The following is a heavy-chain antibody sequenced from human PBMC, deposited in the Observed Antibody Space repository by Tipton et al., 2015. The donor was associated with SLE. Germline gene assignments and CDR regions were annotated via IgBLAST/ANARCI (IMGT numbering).Heavy chain of an antibody. V-gene: IGHV4-39*01. CDR3: ARQGDDYGDYDY. D-gene: IGHD4-17*01. J-gene: IGHJ4*02. CDR1: GGSISSSSYY. CDR2: IYYSGST. Sequence: TLSLTCTVSGGSISSSSYYWGWIRQPPGKGLEWIGSIYYSGSTYYNPSLKSRVTISVDTSKNQFSLKLSSVTAADTAVYYCARQGDDYGDYDYWGQGTLVTVSS.